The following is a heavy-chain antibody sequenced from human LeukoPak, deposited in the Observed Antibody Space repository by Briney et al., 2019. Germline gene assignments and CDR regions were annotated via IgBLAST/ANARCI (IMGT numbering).Heavy chain of an antibody. CDR1: GYTFTEYY. V-gene: IGHV1-2*02. J-gene: IGHJ4*02. Sequence: ASVKVSCKTSGYTFTEYYIHWVRQAPGHGLEWMGWVNPHSGGTNFAQSFRGRVTLTRDTSVTTAYMELSRLRSDDTAVYYCARDWFNYDSSGYYYYFDYWGQGTLVTVSS. D-gene: IGHD3-22*01. CDR2: VNPHSGGT. CDR3: ARDWFNYDSSGYYYYFDY.